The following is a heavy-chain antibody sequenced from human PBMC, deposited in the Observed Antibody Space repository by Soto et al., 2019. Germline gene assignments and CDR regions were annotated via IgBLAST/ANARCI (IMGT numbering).Heavy chain of an antibody. CDR3: ARGGYSSSSMGY. CDR2: INAGNGNT. Sequence: QVHLVQSGAEERKPGASVKVSCKASGYTFTSYAMHWVRQAPGQRLEWMGWINAGNGNTKYSQKFQGRVTITRDTSASTAYMERSSLRSEDTAVYYCARGGYSSSSMGYWGQGTLVTVSS. D-gene: IGHD6-6*01. CDR1: GYTFTSYA. V-gene: IGHV1-3*05. J-gene: IGHJ4*02.